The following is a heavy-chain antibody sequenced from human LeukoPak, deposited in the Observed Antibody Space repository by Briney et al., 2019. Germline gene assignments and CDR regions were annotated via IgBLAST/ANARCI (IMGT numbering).Heavy chain of an antibody. CDR1: GFSFSTHW. J-gene: IGHJ3*02. V-gene: IGHV3-74*01. Sequence: GGSLRLSCAASGFSFSTHWMHWVRQAPGRELVWVARIDYDGSSTAYPDSVKGRFTISRDNTKNTLYLQMNSLRAEDTAVYYCARGGQGSIDIWGPGTMVIVSS. CDR2: IDYDGSST. CDR3: ARGGQGSIDI.